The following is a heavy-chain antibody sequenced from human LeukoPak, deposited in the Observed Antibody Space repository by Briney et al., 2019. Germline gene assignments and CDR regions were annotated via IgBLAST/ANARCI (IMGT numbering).Heavy chain of an antibody. J-gene: IGHJ4*02. CDR2: IKQDGSEK. D-gene: IGHD2-21*02. CDR3: ARDYLEYCGGDCYDFDY. V-gene: IGHV3-7*01. Sequence: GGSLRLSCAASGFTFSDYYMSWIRQAPGKGLEWVANIKQDGSEKYYVDSVKGRFTISRDNAKNSLYLQMNSLRAEDTAVYYCARDYLEYCGGDCYDFDYWGQGTLVTVSS. CDR1: GFTFSDYY.